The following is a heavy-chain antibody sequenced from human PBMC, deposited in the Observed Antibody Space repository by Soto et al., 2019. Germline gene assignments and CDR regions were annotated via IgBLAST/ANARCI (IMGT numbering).Heavy chain of an antibody. D-gene: IGHD6-19*01. J-gene: IGHJ2*01. CDR3: ARDSNNYSSGWYRDGGWYFDL. CDR1: GFTVSSNY. V-gene: IGHV3-66*01. Sequence: EVQLVESGGGLVQPGGSLRLSCAASGFTVSSNYMNWVRQAPGKGLEWVSVIYSGGSTYYADSVKGRFTISRDNSKNTLYLQMNSLRAEDTAVYYCARDSNNYSSGWYRDGGWYFDLWGRGTLVTVSS. CDR2: IYSGGST.